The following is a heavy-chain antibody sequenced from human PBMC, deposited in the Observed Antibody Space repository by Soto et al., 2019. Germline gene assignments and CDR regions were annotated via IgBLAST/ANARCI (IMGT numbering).Heavy chain of an antibody. CDR3: ARHVGAIPYLFYYGMDI. J-gene: IGHJ6*02. D-gene: IGHD1-26*01. CDR1: GYNFTNYW. Sequence: EVQLVQSGAEVKKPGESLRISCKASGYNFTNYWIAWVRQMPGKGLEWMGIIYPADSDTRYSPSFQGQVTISADKSMSTAYLQWASLKASDAALYYCARHVGAIPYLFYYGMDIWGQGTTVTVSS. V-gene: IGHV5-51*01. CDR2: IYPADSDT.